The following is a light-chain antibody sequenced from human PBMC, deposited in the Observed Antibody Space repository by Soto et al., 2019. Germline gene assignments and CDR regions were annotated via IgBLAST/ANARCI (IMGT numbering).Light chain of an antibody. J-gene: IGKJ3*01. CDR1: QSVSSIN. CDR2: GAS. V-gene: IGKV3-20*01. CDR3: QQYGSSPFT. Sequence: EIVLTQSPGTLSLSPGERATLSCRASQSVSSINLAWYQQKPGQAPGLLIYGASSRATGIPDRFSGSGSGTDFTLTISRLEPEDFAVYYCQQYGSSPFTFGPGTKVDIK.